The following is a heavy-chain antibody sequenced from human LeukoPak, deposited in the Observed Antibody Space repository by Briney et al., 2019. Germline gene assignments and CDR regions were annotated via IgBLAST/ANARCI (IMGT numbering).Heavy chain of an antibody. J-gene: IGHJ5*02. CDR1: GGSISSGGYY. D-gene: IGHD6-6*01. CDR2: IYYSGST. CDR3: ARRWVAARPEWFDP. V-gene: IGHV4-31*03. Sequence: SQTLSLTCTVSGGSISSGGYYWSWIRQHPGKGLEWIGYIYYSGSTYYNPSLKSRVTISVDTSKNQFSLKLSSVTAADTAVYYCARRWVAARPEWFDPWGQGTLVTVSS.